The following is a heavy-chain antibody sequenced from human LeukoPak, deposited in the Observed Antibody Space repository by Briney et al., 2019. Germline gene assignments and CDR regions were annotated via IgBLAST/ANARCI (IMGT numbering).Heavy chain of an antibody. J-gene: IGHJ4*02. D-gene: IGHD3-10*01. Sequence: SETLSLTCAVSGGSISSYYWSWIRQPPGKGLEWIGHIYYGGSTYSSPSLKSRVTISADTSKNEFSLKLTSVTAADTAVYYCARSSVSGTYSGGYWGQGILVTVSS. CDR3: ARSSVSGTYSGGY. V-gene: IGHV4-59*08. CDR2: IYYGGST. CDR1: GGSISSYY.